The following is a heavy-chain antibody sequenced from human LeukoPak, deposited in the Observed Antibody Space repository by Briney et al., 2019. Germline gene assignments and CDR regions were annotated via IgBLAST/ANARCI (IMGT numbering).Heavy chain of an antibody. D-gene: IGHD6-13*01. V-gene: IGHV4-30-2*01. CDR3: ARLVAATGNFDY. CDR1: GDSISSSTYY. J-gene: IGHJ4*02. Sequence: PSETLSLTCSVSGDSISSSTYYWGWIRQPPGKGLEWIGYIYHSGSTYYNPSLKSRVTISVDRSKNQFSLKLSSVTAADTAVYYCARLVAATGNFDYWGQGTLVTVSS. CDR2: IYHSGST.